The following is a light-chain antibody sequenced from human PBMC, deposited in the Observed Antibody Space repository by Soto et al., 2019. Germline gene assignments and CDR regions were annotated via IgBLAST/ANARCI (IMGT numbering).Light chain of an antibody. J-gene: IGLJ1*01. CDR1: SSDVGGYNY. CDR2: EVS. V-gene: IGLV2-8*01. Sequence: QSVLTQPPSASGSPGQSVTISCTGTSSDVGGYNYVSWYQQHPGKAPKLMIFEVSKRPSGVPGRFSGSKSGNTASLTVSGLQADDEADYYCGSWDSSLSAYVFGTGTKVTVL. CDR3: GSWDSSLSAYV.